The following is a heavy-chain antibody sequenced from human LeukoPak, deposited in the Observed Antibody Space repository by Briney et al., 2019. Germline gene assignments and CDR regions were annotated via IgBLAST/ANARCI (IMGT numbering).Heavy chain of an antibody. Sequence: GASVKVSCKASGGTFSSYAISWVRQAPGQGLEWMGGIIPIFGTANYAQKFQGRVTITADESTSTAYMELSSLRSEDTAVYYCARVPDGSGGFDYWGQGTLVTVSS. CDR3: ARVPDGSGGFDY. D-gene: IGHD2-15*01. J-gene: IGHJ4*02. CDR1: GGTFSSYA. V-gene: IGHV1-69*13. CDR2: IIPIFGTA.